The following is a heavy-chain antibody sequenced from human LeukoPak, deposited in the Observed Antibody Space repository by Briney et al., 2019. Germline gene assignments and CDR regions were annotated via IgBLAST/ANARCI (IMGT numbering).Heavy chain of an antibody. Sequence: PGGSLRLSCAASGFTASSYYMNWVRQAPGKELEWVSVIYTGGGRYYADSVRGRFTISRDTSKNMVFLQMNSLRVEDTAVYYCARGIDYWDRGTLVTVSS. V-gene: IGHV3-53*01. CDR1: GFTASSYY. CDR3: ARGIDY. CDR2: IYTGGGR. J-gene: IGHJ4*02.